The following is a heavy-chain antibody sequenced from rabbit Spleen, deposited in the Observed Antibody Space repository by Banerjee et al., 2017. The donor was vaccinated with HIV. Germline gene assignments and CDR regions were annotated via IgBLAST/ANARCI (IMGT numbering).Heavy chain of an antibody. CDR3: ARDTGSSFSSYGMDL. Sequence: QEQLEESGGDLVKPEGSLTLTCKASGFSFSSSYYMCWVRQAPGKGLEWIACIDAGSSGFTYFASWAKGRFTISKTSSTTVTLQMTSLTAADTATYFCARDTGSSFSSYGMDLWGPGTLVTVS. D-gene: IGHD8-1*01. V-gene: IGHV1S45*01. CDR1: GFSFSSSYY. J-gene: IGHJ6*01. CDR2: IDAGSSGFT.